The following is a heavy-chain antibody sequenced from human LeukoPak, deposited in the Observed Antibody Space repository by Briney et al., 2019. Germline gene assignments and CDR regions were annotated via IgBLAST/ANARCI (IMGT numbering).Heavy chain of an antibody. D-gene: IGHD6-19*01. CDR2: IVVGSGNT. CDR3: AADTQWRSAFDI. Sequence: GASVKVSCKASGFTFTSSAMQWVRQARGQRLEWIGWIVVGSGNTNYAQKFQERATITRDMSTSTAYMELSSLRSEDTAVYYCAADTQWRSAFDIWGQGTMVTVSS. J-gene: IGHJ3*02. V-gene: IGHV1-58*02. CDR1: GFTFTSSA.